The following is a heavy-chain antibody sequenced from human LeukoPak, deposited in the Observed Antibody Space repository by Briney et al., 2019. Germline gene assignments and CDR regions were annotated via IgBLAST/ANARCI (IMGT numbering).Heavy chain of an antibody. CDR3: ARDSGSGYYSLFDY. V-gene: IGHV3-33*01. CDR1: GFTFSSYG. D-gene: IGHD3-22*01. CDR2: IWYDGSNK. Sequence: GRSLRLSCAASGFTFSSYGMHWVRQAPGKGLEWVAVIWYDGSNKYYADSVKGRFTISRDNSKNTLYLQMNSLRAEDTAVYYCARDSGSGYYSLFDYWGQGILVAASS. J-gene: IGHJ4*02.